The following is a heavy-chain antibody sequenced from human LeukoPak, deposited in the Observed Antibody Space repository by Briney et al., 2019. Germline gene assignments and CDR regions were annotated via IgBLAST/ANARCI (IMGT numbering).Heavy chain of an antibody. CDR3: ARLAKYFYDSTGYSETFDY. D-gene: IGHD3-22*01. V-gene: IGHV4-34*01. CDR1: GGSFSGYF. J-gene: IGHJ4*02. Sequence: SETLSLTCAVYGGSFSGYFWNWIRQPPGKGLEWIGEINHSGSTNYNPSLKSRVTISVDTSKNHFSLKLSSVTAADTAVYYCARLAKYFYDSTGYSETFDYWGQGTLVTVSS. CDR2: INHSGST.